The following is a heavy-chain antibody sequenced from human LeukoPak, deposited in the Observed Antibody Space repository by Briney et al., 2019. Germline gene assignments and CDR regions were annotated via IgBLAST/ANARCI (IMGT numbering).Heavy chain of an antibody. Sequence: PGGSLRLSCAASGFTFRNYAMSWVRRAPGKGLEWVSTISGSGVDTDYADSVEDRFPISRDNSRNTLYLQMNSLRAEDTAVYYCAKHQDWTVTVPDYWGQGTLVTVSS. CDR1: GFTFRNYA. V-gene: IGHV3-23*01. CDR3: AKHQDWTVTVPDY. D-gene: IGHD4-17*01. J-gene: IGHJ4*02. CDR2: ISGSGVDT.